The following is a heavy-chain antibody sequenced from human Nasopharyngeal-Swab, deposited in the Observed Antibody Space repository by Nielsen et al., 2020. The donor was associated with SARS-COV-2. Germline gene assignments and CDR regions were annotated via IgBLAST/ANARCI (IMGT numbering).Heavy chain of an antibody. J-gene: IGHJ5*02. CDR2: INNSGST. V-gene: IGHV4-34*01. CDR3: ARGFRTPIVVVVAACCPAHGGHWFDP. Sequence: WIRQPPGKGLEWIGEINNSGSTNYNPSLKSRVTISVDTSKNQFSLKLSSVTAADTAVHYCARGFRTPIVVVVAACCPAHGGHWFDPWGQGTLVTVSS. D-gene: IGHD2-15*01.